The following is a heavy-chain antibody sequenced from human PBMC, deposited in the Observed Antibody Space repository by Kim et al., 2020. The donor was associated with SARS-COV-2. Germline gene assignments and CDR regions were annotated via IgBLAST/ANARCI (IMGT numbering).Heavy chain of an antibody. D-gene: IGHD1-26*01. CDR2: ISESGENT. J-gene: IGHJ5*02. CDR1: GFSFSNYG. CDR3: AREGSTSYNWFDP. V-gene: IGHV3-23*01. Sequence: GGSLRLSCAASGFSFSNYGMSWVRQAPGKGLEWVSAISESGENTYYTDSVKGRLTISRDNSNSTLYLQRHSLRDEDTAIYFCAREGSTSYNWFDPWGQGTLVTVSS.